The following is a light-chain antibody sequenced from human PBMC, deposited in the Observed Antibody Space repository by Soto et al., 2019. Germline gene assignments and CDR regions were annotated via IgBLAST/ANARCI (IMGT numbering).Light chain of an antibody. Sequence: ASTGDRVTITCRASQGISSYLAWYQQKPGKAPKLLIYAASTLQSGVPSRFSGSGSGTDFTLTISCLQSEDFATYYCQQYYSYPYTFGQGTK. J-gene: IGKJ2*01. CDR1: QGISSY. V-gene: IGKV1-8*01. CDR2: AAS. CDR3: QQYYSYPYT.